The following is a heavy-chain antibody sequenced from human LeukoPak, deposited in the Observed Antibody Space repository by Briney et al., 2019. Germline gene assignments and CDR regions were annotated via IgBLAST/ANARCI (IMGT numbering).Heavy chain of an antibody. D-gene: IGHD3-22*01. CDR2: INPNSGGT. Sequence: ASVKVSCKASGYTFTGYYMHWVRQAPGQGLEWMGWINPNSGGTNYAQKFQGRVTMTRDTSISTAYMELSRLRSDDTAVHYCARFPVVVVDNWFYPWGQGTLVTVSS. CDR3: ARFPVVVVDNWFYP. CDR1: GYTFTGYY. V-gene: IGHV1-2*02. J-gene: IGHJ5*02.